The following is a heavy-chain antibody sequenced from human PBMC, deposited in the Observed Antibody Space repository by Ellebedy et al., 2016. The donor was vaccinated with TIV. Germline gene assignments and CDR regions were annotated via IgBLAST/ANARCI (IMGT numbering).Heavy chain of an antibody. CDR2: IIPISGSA. Sequence: SVKVSCXTSGDIFNNYAISWVRRGPGQGLEWMGGIIPISGSADYAQSFQVRVTFTADKSTNTAYMDLSSLRSEDTAVYYCATGPSGWFAYWGQGTLVTVSS. CDR1: GDIFNNYA. CDR3: ATGPSGWFAY. J-gene: IGHJ4*02. D-gene: IGHD6-19*01. V-gene: IGHV1-69*06.